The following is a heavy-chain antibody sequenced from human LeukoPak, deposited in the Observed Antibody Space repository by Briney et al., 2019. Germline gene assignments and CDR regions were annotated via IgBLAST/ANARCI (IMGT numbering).Heavy chain of an antibody. CDR3: AKDNDYGDYGHFDY. CDR1: GFTFSSYG. V-gene: IGHV3-30*02. J-gene: IGHJ4*02. Sequence: GGSLRLSCAASGFTFSSYGMHWVRQAPGKGLEWVAFIRYDGSNKYYADSVKGRFTISRDNSKNTLYLQMSSLRAEDTAVYYCAKDNDYGDYGHFDYWGQGTLVTVSS. D-gene: IGHD4-17*01. CDR2: IRYDGSNK.